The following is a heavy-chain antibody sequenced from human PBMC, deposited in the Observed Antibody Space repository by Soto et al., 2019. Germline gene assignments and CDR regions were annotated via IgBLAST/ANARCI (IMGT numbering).Heavy chain of an antibody. Sequence: LRLSCAVSGFNVGDYEMNWVRQAPGKGLEWISMITSGGTVFYYADSVRGRFAISREDADNSLYLQLNSLRVDDTAIYYCARGRYALGVWGQGTTVTVSS. D-gene: IGHD3-9*01. CDR3: ARGRYALGV. V-gene: IGHV3-48*03. J-gene: IGHJ6*02. CDR1: GFNVGDYE. CDR2: ITSGGTVF.